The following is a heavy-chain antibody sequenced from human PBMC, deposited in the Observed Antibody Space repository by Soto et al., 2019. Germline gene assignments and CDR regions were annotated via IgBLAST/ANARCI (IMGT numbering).Heavy chain of an antibody. V-gene: IGHV1-18*01. CDR3: ARDRGSYAVDY. CDR1: GDTFTSYG. Sequence: QVQLVQSGAEVKKPETSVKVSCKASGDTFTSYGLSWVRQGPGQGLDWMGWISAYNGNTNYAQKLQGRVTMTTDTSTSTAYMELRSLISDDTAVYYCARDRGSYAVDYWGQGTLVTVSS. D-gene: IGHD1-26*01. J-gene: IGHJ4*02. CDR2: ISAYNGNT.